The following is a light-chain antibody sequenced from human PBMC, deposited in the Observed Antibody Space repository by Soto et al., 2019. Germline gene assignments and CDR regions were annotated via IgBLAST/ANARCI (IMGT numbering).Light chain of an antibody. CDR1: QRISNW. CDR3: QQYNSYEWT. CDR2: QAS. V-gene: IGKV1-5*03. J-gene: IGKJ1*01. Sequence: DIQMTQSPSTLSASVGDRVTITCRARQRISNWLAWYQQKAGKAPKLLIYQASSLERGVPSRFSGSGSGTEFTLTISSLQPDDFATYYCQQYNSYEWTFGQGTKVEIK.